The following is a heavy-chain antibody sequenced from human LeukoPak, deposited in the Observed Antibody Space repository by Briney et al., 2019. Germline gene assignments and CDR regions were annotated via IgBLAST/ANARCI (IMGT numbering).Heavy chain of an antibody. V-gene: IGHV3-23*01. D-gene: IGHD2-15*01. CDR1: GFSFSSYA. J-gene: IGHJ5*02. CDR3: AKEPYCSGGSCYSWGINWFDP. Sequence: GGSLRLSCAASGFSFSSYAMSWVRQAPGKGLEWVSTISGNGDATYYGDSVKGRFTISRDNSKDTLYLQMNSLRAEDTAVYYCAKEPYCSGGSCYSWGINWFDPWGQGTLVTVSS. CDR2: ISGNGDAT.